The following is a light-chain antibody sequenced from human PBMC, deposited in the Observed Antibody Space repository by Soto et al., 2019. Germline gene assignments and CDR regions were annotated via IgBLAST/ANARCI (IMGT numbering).Light chain of an antibody. CDR2: DAS. V-gene: IGKV1-5*01. CDR1: QTISSW. CDR3: QPYNSFSGK. Sequence: DIQMTQSPSTLSASVGDRVTITCRASQTISSWLAWYQQKPGKAPNLLIYDASSLESGVPSRFSGRGSGTQFTLTISSLQPDDFATYYCQPYNSFSGKFGQGTKVDIK. J-gene: IGKJ1*01.